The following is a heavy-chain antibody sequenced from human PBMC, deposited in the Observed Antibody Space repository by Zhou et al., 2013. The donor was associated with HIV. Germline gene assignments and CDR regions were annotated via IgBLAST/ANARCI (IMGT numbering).Heavy chain of an antibody. J-gene: IGHJ6*03. CDR2: IIPIFGTA. CDR3: ARVDRNYDFWSRNYYYYMDV. V-gene: IGHV1-69*12. Sequence: QVQLVQSGAEVKKPGSSVKVSCKASGGTFSSYAISWVRQAPGQGLEWMGGIIPIFGTANYAQKFQGRVTITADESTSTAYMELSSLRSEDTAVYYCARVDRNYDFWSRNYYYYMDVWGKGTTVTVSS. CDR1: GGTFSSYA. D-gene: IGHD3-3*01.